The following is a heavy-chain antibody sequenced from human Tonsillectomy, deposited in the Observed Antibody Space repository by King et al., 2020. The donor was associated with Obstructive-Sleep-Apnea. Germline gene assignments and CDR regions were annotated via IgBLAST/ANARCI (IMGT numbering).Heavy chain of an antibody. Sequence: VQLVESGGGLVQPGGSLRLSCSASGFTFSDYTMHWVRQAPGKELEYVSAIYGNGGTTYYADSVKGRFTISRDNSKNALYLQMSSLRAEDTAVYYCVTDYDFWTGYPWPNYWGQGTLVTVSS. CDR1: GFTFSDYT. V-gene: IGHV3-64D*06. D-gene: IGHD3-3*01. J-gene: IGHJ4*02. CDR2: IYGNGGTT. CDR3: VTDYDFWTGYPWPNY.